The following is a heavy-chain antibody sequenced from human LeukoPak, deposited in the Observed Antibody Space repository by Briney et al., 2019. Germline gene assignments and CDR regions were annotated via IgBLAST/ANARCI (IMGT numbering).Heavy chain of an antibody. CDR1: GGSISSSSYY. CDR2: IYYSGST. D-gene: IGHD4-17*01. J-gene: IGHJ4*02. Sequence: SETLSLTCTVSGGSISSSSYYWGWIRQPPGKGLEWIVSIYYSGSTYYNPSLKSRVTISVDTSKNQFSLKLSSVTAADTAVYYCARDPTTVSDYWGQGTLVTVSS. V-gene: IGHV4-39*07. CDR3: ARDPTTVSDY.